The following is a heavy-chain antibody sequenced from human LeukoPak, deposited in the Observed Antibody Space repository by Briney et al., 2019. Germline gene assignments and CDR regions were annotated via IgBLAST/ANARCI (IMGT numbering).Heavy chain of an antibody. D-gene: IGHD3-9*01. J-gene: IGHJ4*02. Sequence: ASVKVSCKASGYTLTGYYMHWVRQAPGQGLEWMGWINPNHGDTNYAQKFQDRVSMTRDTSISTAYMHLSRLRSADTAVYYCARSPHILTGENFDYWGQGTLLTVSS. CDR1: GYTLTGYY. CDR3: ARSPHILTGENFDY. V-gene: IGHV1-2*02. CDR2: INPNHGDT.